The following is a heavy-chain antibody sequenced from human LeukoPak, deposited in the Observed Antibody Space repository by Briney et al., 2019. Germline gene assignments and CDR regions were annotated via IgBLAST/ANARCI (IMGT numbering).Heavy chain of an antibody. V-gene: IGHV1-46*01. Sequence: ASVKVSCKASGYTFTSYYMHWVRQAPGQGLEWMGIINPSGGSTSYAQKFQGRVTMTRDTSTSTVYMELSSLRSEDTAVYYCAREAASSGYPDAFDIRGQVTMVTVSS. CDR2: INPSGGST. CDR3: AREAASSGYPDAFDI. J-gene: IGHJ3*02. D-gene: IGHD3-22*01. CDR1: GYTFTSYY.